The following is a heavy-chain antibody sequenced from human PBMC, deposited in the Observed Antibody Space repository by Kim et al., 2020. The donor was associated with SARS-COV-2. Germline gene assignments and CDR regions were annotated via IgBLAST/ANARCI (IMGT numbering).Heavy chain of an antibody. V-gene: IGHV6-1*01. CDR2: TYYRSKWYN. D-gene: IGHD3-10*01. CDR3: ARSGMARGNLD. Sequence: SQTLSLTCAISGDSVSSSSAAWNWFRQSPSRGLEWLGRTYYRSKWYNDYAVSVKSRITINPDTSKNHFSLQLNSVTPEDTAVYYCARSGMARGNLDWGQGTLVTVSS. J-gene: IGHJ4*02. CDR1: GDSVSSSSAA.